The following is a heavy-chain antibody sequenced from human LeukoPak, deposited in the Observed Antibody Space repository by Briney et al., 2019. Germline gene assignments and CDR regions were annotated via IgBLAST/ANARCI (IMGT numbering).Heavy chain of an antibody. CDR1: GFTFDDYA. D-gene: IGHD3-10*01. V-gene: IGHV3-9*01. CDR3: AKSPLMVRGIVAY. CDR2: ISWNSGSI. Sequence: GGSLRLSCAASGFTFDDYAMHWARQAPGKGLEWVSGISWNSGSIGYADSVKGRFTISRDNAKNSLYLQMNSLRAEDTAVYYCAKSPLMVRGIVAYWGQGTLVTVSS. J-gene: IGHJ4*02.